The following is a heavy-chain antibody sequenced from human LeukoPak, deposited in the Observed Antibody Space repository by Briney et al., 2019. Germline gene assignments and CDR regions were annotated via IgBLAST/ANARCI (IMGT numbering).Heavy chain of an antibody. V-gene: IGHV4-39*07. Sequence: SETLSLTCTVSGDSIRRSNDYWGWIRQPPGKGLEWIGEINHSGSTNYNPSLKSRVTISVDTSKNQFSLKLSSVTAADTAVYYCARGGRITIFGVVPPGLGRAGKTRAKRNWFDPWGQGTLVTVSS. J-gene: IGHJ5*02. CDR2: INHSGST. D-gene: IGHD3-3*01. CDR1: GDSIRRSNDY. CDR3: ARGGRITIFGVVPPGLGRAGKTRAKRNWFDP.